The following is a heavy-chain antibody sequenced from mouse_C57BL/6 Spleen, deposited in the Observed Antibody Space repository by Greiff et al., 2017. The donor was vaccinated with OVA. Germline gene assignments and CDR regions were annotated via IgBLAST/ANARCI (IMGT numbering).Heavy chain of an antibody. V-gene: IGHV2-2*01. CDR2: ICSGGST. Sequence: QVQLQQSGPGLVQPSQSLSITCTVSGFSLTSYGVHWVRQSPGKGLEWLGVICSGGSTDYNAAFISRLSISKDNSKSQVFFKMNSLQADDTAIYYCARAVVEDWYFDVWGTGTTVTVSS. J-gene: IGHJ1*03. CDR1: GFSLTSYG. CDR3: ARAVVEDWYFDV. D-gene: IGHD1-1*01.